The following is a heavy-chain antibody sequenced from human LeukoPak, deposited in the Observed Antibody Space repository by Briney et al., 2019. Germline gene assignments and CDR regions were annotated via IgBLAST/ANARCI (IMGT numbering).Heavy chain of an antibody. CDR2: INHSGRT. Sequence: PSETLSLTCAVYGGSFSGYYWSWIRQPPGKGLEWIGEINHSGRTNYNPSLKSRVTISVDTSKNQFSLKLSSVTAADTAVYYCARFGGGGARNYYYYYMDVWGKGTTVTVSS. V-gene: IGHV4-34*01. J-gene: IGHJ6*03. CDR1: GGSFSGYY. D-gene: IGHD1-26*01. CDR3: ARFGGGGARNYYYYYMDV.